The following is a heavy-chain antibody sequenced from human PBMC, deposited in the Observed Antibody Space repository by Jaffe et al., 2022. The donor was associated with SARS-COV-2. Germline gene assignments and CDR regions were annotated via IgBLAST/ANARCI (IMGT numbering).Heavy chain of an antibody. CDR2: IYFTGTT. V-gene: IGHV4-59*02. CDR3: ARDRGYVPT. J-gene: IGHJ4*02. CDR1: GDSVSSSY. Sequence: QVQLQESGPGLVKPSETLSLTCTVSGDSVSSSYWTWIRQPPGKGLEWIGYIYFTGTTKYNPSLKSRVTISVDMSKNQYSLEVRSVTAADTAIYYCARDRGYVPTWGQGVLVTVSS. D-gene: IGHD5-12*01.